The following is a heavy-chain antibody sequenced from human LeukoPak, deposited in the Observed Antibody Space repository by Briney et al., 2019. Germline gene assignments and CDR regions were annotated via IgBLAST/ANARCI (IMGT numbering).Heavy chain of an antibody. CDR3: ALIVVVPAAPRDYYYYYGMDV. CDR1: GGTFSSYA. J-gene: IGHJ6*02. Sequence: ASVKVSCKASGGTFSSYAISWVRQAPGQGLEWMGGIIPIFGTANYAQKFQGRVTITADESTSTAYMELSSLRSEDTAVYCCALIVVVPAAPRDYYYYYGMDVWGQGTTVTVSS. V-gene: IGHV1-69*13. CDR2: IIPIFGTA. D-gene: IGHD2-2*01.